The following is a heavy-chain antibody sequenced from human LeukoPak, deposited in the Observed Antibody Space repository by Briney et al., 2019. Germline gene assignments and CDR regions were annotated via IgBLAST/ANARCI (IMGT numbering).Heavy chain of an antibody. CDR2: IRSGGKTI. CDR1: GFTFSEYY. J-gene: IGHJ2*01. D-gene: IGHD1-14*01. V-gene: IGHV3-11*04. Sequence: GGSLRLSCAASGFTFSEYYMTWMRQAPGKGLEWISYIRSGGKTIYSSDSVKGPFFISRDNAKNSLYLQMTNLKVEDTAFYYCARGGGADHPLVCDFEGWGRGALVT. CDR3: ARGGGADHPLVCDFEG.